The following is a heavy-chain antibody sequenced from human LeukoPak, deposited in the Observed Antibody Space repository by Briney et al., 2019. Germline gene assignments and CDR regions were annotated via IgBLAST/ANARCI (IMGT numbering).Heavy chain of an antibody. Sequence: SETLSLTCTVPGGSISSYYWSWIRQPAGKGLEWIGYIYYSGSTNYNPSLKSRVTISVDTSKNQFSLKLSSVTAADTAVYYCATLSVRRDYYDSSGYSDYWGQGTLVTVSS. J-gene: IGHJ4*02. D-gene: IGHD3-22*01. CDR1: GGSISSYY. V-gene: IGHV4-59*01. CDR3: ATLSVRRDYYDSSGYSDY. CDR2: IYYSGST.